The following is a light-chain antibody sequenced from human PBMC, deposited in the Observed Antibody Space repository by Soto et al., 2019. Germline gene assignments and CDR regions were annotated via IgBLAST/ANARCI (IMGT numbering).Light chain of an antibody. Sequence: EIVMTQSPATLAVSPGSSANLSCRASQSVRKNLAWYHQKPGQAPRVLIYGASIRATGVPARFSGSGSGTEFTLTISSLKSEDFALFYCQQYYNSPLTFGQGTKVDIK. CDR1: QSVRKN. J-gene: IGKJ1*01. CDR3: QQYYNSPLT. CDR2: GAS. V-gene: IGKV3-15*01.